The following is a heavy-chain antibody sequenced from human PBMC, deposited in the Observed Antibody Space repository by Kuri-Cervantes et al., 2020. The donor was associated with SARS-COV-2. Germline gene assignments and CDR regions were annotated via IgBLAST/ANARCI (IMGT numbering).Heavy chain of an antibody. V-gene: IGHV4-34*01. Sequence: ESLKISCAVYGGSFSGYYWSWIRQPPGKGLEWIGEINHSGSTNYNPSLKSRVTISVDTSKNQFSLKLSSVTAADTAVYYCARDCAAGIFDYWGQGTLVTVSS. CDR1: GGSFSGYY. D-gene: IGHD1-1*01. CDR3: ARDCAAGIFDY. CDR2: INHSGST. J-gene: IGHJ4*02.